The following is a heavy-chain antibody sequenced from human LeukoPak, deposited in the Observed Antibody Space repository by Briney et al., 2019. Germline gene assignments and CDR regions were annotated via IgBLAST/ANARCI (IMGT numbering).Heavy chain of an antibody. CDR2: KYYSGNT. CDR3: ARQGVVVAAYFDS. V-gene: IGHV4-39*01. Sequence: SETLSLTCTISGGSISSPSFYWPWIRQTPEKGLEWIGSKYYSGNTYYNPSLKSRVTISVDTSKNHFSLSLTSVTAADTAVYYCARQGVVVAAYFDSWGQGTLVTVSS. D-gene: IGHD2-15*01. J-gene: IGHJ4*02. CDR1: GGSISSPSFY.